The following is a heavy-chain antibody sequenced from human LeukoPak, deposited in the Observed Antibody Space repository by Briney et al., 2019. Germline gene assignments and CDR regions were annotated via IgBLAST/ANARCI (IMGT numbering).Heavy chain of an antibody. D-gene: IGHD6-13*01. CDR1: GFSLGTMGLG. V-gene: IGHV2-5*01. J-gene: IGHJ5*02. Sequence: SGPTLGNPKQPLRLPCTFPGFSLGTMGLGLGWIRQPPGKPLEGLPLIYWNDDKRYSPSLKSRLTITKDTSKNQVVLTMTNMDPVDTATYYCAHPAIAAAGVPWFDPWGQGTLVTVSS. CDR2: IYWNDDK. CDR3: AHPAIAAAGVPWFDP.